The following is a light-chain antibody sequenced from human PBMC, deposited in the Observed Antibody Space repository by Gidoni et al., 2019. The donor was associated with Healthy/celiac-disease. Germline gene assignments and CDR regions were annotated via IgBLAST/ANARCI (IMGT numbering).Light chain of an antibody. CDR1: QSISSY. V-gene: IGKV1-39*01. CDR3: QHGFT. CDR2: AAS. J-gene: IGKJ2*01. Sequence: DLQMNQSPSSLSASVGDRVTITCRASQSISSYLNWYQQKPGKAPKLLTYAASSLQSGVPSRFSGSGSVTDFTLTIGSLQPEDFATYYCQHGFTFGQGTKVEIK.